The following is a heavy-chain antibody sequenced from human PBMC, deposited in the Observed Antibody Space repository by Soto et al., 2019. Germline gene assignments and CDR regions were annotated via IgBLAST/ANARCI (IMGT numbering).Heavy chain of an antibody. CDR3: ARDEGDYFQDYYYGMDV. CDR1: GGSISSGDYY. Sequence: QVQLQESGPGLVKPSQTLSLTCTVSGGSISSGDYYWSWIRQPPGKGLEWIGYIYYSGSTYYNPSLKSRVTISVDTSKNQFSLKLSSVTAADTAVYYCARDEGDYFQDYYYGMDVWGQGTTVTVSS. V-gene: IGHV4-30-4*01. J-gene: IGHJ6*02. D-gene: IGHD4-17*01. CDR2: IYYSGST.